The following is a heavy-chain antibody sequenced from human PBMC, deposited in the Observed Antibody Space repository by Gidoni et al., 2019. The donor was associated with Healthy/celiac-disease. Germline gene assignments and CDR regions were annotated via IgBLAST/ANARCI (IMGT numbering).Heavy chain of an antibody. J-gene: IGHJ4*02. D-gene: IGHD2-2*02. CDR3: ARADYCSSTSCYIPAAVPDEY. V-gene: IGHV1-18*01. Sequence: QVQLVQSGAEVKKPGASVKVSCKASGYTFTSYGISWVRQAPGPGLEWMGGISAYNGNTNYAQKLQGRVTMTTDTSTSTAYMELRSLRSDDTAVYYCARADYCSSTSCYIPAAVPDEYWGQGTLVTVSS. CDR2: ISAYNGNT. CDR1: GYTFTSYG.